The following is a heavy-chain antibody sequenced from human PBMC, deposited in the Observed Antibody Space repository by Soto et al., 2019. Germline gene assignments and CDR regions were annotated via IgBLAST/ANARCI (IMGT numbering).Heavy chain of an antibody. D-gene: IGHD3-22*01. CDR2: ISGSGGST. Sequence: GGSLRLSCAASGFTFSSYAMSWVRQAPGKGLEWVSAISGSGGSTYYADSVKGRFTISRDNSKNTLYLQMNSLRAEDTAVYYCAKDAAYYYDSSGYSSLVPAFDIWGQGTMVTVS. CDR1: GFTFSSYA. V-gene: IGHV3-23*01. CDR3: AKDAAYYYDSSGYSSLVPAFDI. J-gene: IGHJ3*02.